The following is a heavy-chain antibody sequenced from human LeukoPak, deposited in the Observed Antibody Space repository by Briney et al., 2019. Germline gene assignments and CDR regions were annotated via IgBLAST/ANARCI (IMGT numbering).Heavy chain of an antibody. Sequence: GASVKVSCKASGGTFSSYAISWVRQAPGQGLEWMGGIIPIFGTANYAQKFQGRVTITTDESTSTAYMELSSLRSEDTAVYYCATRSSSLIKYAFDIWGQGTMVTVSS. CDR2: IIPIFGTA. CDR3: ATRSSSLIKYAFDI. CDR1: GGTFSSYA. J-gene: IGHJ3*02. V-gene: IGHV1-69*05. D-gene: IGHD6-13*01.